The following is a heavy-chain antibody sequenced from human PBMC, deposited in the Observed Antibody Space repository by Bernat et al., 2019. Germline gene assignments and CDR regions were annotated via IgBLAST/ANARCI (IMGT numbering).Heavy chain of an antibody. V-gene: IGHV5-51*01. CDR3: ARRYCSGGTCPNNWFDP. D-gene: IGHD2-15*01. CDR1: GYSFTNYW. J-gene: IGHJ5*02. CDR2: IYPGDSET. Sequence: EVQLVQSGAAVKKPGESLKISCKASGYSFTNYWLGWVRQMPGKGLEWMGIIYPGDSETRYSPSSQGKVTISADKSISTAYLQWSSLKASDTAMYYCARRYCSGGTCPNNWFDPRGQGTLVTVSS.